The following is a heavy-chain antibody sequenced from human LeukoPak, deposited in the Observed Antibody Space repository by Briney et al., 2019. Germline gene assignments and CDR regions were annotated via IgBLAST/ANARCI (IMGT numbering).Heavy chain of an antibody. CDR3: ARGRYYYDSSGYYSAYYHYYMDV. Sequence: SETLSLTCTVSGGSISSYYWSWIRQPPGKGLEWIGYIYYSGSTNYNPSLKSRVTISVDTSKNQFSLKLSSVTAADTAVYYCARGRYYYDSSGYYSAYYHYYMDVWGKGTTVTVSS. CDR2: IYYSGST. V-gene: IGHV4-59*01. CDR1: GGSISSYY. J-gene: IGHJ6*03. D-gene: IGHD3-22*01.